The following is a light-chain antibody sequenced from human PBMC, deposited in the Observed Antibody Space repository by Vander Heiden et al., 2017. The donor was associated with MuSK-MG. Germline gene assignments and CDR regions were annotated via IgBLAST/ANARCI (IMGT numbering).Light chain of an antibody. CDR1: QSIRSY. Sequence: DIQMTQSPSSLSAAGGDRVTITCRASQSIRSYLAWYQHKPGKAPKLLIYAASSLHSGVPSRFSGSGSGTDFTLTISRPQPEDFATYYCQQSYSPLYTFGQGTKLEIK. J-gene: IGKJ2*01. CDR2: AAS. V-gene: IGKV1-39*01. CDR3: QQSYSPLYT.